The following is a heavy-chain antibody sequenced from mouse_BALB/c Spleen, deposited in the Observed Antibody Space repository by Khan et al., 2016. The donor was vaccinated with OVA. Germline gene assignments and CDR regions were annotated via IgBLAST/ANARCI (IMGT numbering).Heavy chain of an antibody. J-gene: IGHJ2*01. CDR3: ARWNYRYDGYFDY. V-gene: IGHV3-8*02. CDR1: GDSITSGY. D-gene: IGHD2-14*01. CDR2: ISSSDST. Sequence: EVQLQESGPSLVKPSQTLSLTCSVTGDSITSGYWNWIRKFPGDKLEYMGYISSSDSTFYNPSLKSRISITRDTSKNQYYRQFDSVTTEDTATYYCARWNYRYDGYFDYWGQGTTLTVAS.